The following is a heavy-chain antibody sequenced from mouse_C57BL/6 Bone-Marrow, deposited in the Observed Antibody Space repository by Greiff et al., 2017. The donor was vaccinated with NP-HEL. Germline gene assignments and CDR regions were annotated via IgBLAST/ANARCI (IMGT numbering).Heavy chain of an antibody. V-gene: IGHV1-64*01. CDR2: IHPNSGST. D-gene: IGHD6-1*01. Sequence: VQLQQPGAELVKPGASVKLSCKASGYTFTSYWMHWVKQRPGQGLEWIGMIHPNSGSTNYNEKFKSKATLTVDKSSSTAYMQLSSLTSEDSAVYYCARRGPLGYFDVWGTGTTVTVSS. CDR1: GYTFTSYW. CDR3: ARRGPLGYFDV. J-gene: IGHJ1*03.